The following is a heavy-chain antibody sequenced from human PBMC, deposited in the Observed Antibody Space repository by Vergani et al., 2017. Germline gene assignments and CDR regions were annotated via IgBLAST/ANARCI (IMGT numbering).Heavy chain of an antibody. CDR3: TKLPSRGAAEKHFDY. D-gene: IGHD6-13*01. CDR1: GFSFPGYA. J-gene: IGHJ4*02. Sequence: EVQLLESGGGLVQPGGSLRLSCEASGFSFPGYAMSWVRQAPGKGLEWVSSVSGSSATPYYADSVKGRFIISRDNSKNTLHLQMNSLRADDTAVYYCTKLPSRGAAEKHFDYWGQGTLATVSS. CDR2: VSGSSATP. V-gene: IGHV3-23*01.